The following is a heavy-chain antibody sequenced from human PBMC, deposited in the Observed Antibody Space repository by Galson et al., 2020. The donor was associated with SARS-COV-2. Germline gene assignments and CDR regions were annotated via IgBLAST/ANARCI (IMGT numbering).Heavy chain of an antibody. Sequence: SQTLSLTCAISGDSVSSNSAAWNWIRQSPSRGLEWLGRTYYRSQWFNDYAVSLRSRITINPDTCRNQFSLQLNSVTPEDTAVYYCARGGYYGSGSDSSYYYYGMDVWGQGTTVTVSS. D-gene: IGHD3-10*01. J-gene: IGHJ6*02. CDR2: TYYRSQWFN. CDR3: ARGGYYGSGSDSSYYYYGMDV. CDR1: GDSVSSNSAA. V-gene: IGHV6-1*01.